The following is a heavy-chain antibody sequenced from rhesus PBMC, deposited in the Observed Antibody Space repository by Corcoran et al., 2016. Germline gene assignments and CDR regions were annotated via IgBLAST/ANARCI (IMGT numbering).Heavy chain of an antibody. Sequence: QVQLQESGPGLVKPSETLSLTCTVPGGSITGYHNWNWNRQAPGAGLEWIGAVYGNRASTNYNPSLKSRVTISKDTSKNQFSLRLTSVTAADTAVYYCARQGYTDHLGGLDSWGQGVVVTVSS. CDR1: GGSITGYHN. V-gene: IGHV4-143*01. J-gene: IGHJ6*01. D-gene: IGHD2-39*02. CDR3: ARQGYTDHLGGLDS. CDR2: VYGNRAST.